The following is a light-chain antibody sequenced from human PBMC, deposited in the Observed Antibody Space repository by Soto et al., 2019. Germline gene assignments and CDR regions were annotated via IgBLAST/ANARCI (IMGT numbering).Light chain of an antibody. J-gene: IGKJ2*01. CDR3: QQRLNWPSFT. CDR2: DAS. CDR1: QSVSNY. V-gene: IGKV3-11*01. Sequence: EIVLTQSPATLSLSPGERATLSCRASQSVSNYLAWYQQKSGQAPGLLIYDASNRATGIPARFSGSGSGTDFTLTISSLEPEDFAVYYCQQRLNWPSFTFGQGTKLEIK.